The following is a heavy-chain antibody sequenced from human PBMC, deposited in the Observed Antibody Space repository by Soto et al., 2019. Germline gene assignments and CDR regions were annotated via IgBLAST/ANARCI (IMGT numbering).Heavy chain of an antibody. D-gene: IGHD3-22*01. CDR3: ARKDKSGYFNWFDP. CDR2: IFPSDSDT. V-gene: IGHV5-51*01. J-gene: IGHJ5*02. Sequence: GESLKISCRTSGYKFTSYWIAWVRQMPGRGLEWMGIIFPSDSDTRYSPSFQGQVTISADRSTSTVFLQWASLKASDTAVYFCARKDKSGYFNWFDPWGQGTLVTVSS. CDR1: GYKFTSYW.